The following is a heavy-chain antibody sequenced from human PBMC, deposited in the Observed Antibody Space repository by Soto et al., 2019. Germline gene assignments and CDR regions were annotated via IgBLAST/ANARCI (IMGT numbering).Heavy chain of an antibody. CDR3: ATSNWFDP. CDR2: IYYSGST. J-gene: IGHJ5*02. D-gene: IGHD2-2*01. Sequence: QLQLQESGPGLVKPSETLSLTCTVSGGSISSRGYYWGLIRQPPGKGPEWIGTIYYSGSTYYNPXXXXXXXXXXXXXXXXXXXXXXXXXXXXXXXXXCATSNWFDPWGQGTLVTVSS. V-gene: IGHV4-39*01. CDR1: GGSISSRGYY.